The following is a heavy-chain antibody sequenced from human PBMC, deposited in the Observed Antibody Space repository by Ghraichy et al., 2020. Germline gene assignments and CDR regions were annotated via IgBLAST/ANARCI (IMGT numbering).Heavy chain of an antibody. CDR3: ACDDYDSSGYYYTGY. Sequence: SETLSLTCTVSGGSVRSGSYYWSWIRQPPGKGLEWIGYIYYSGSTSYNPSLKSPVTISVDTSKNQFSLRLSSVTAADTAVYYCACDDYDSSGYYYTGYWGQGTLVTVSS. CDR2: IYYSGST. V-gene: IGHV4-61*01. CDR1: GGSVRSGSYY. J-gene: IGHJ4*02. D-gene: IGHD3-22*01.